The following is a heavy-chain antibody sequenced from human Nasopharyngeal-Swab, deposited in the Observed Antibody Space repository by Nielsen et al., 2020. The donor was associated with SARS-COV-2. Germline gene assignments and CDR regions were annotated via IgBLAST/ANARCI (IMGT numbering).Heavy chain of an antibody. J-gene: IGHJ4*02. Sequence: GESLKISCAASGFTFSSNALSWVRQAPGKGLEWVSVISESGRTYYADSVKGRFTISRDNSKNTLYLEMNSLRVEDTAVYYCAKDQPPDYWGQGTLVTVSS. CDR1: GFTFSSNA. CDR3: AKDQPPDY. V-gene: IGHV3-23*01. CDR2: ISESGRT.